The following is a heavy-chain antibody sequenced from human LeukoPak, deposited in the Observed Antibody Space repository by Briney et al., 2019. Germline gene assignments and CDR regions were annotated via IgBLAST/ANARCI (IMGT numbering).Heavy chain of an antibody. V-gene: IGHV3-30*04. D-gene: IGHD3-22*01. Sequence: PGRSLRLSCAASGFTFSSYAMHWVRQAPGKGLEWVAVISYDGSNKYYADSVKGRFTISRDNSKNTLYVQMNSLRAEDTAVYYCARDFYHDSSGCIDYWGQGTLVTVSS. CDR3: ARDFYHDSSGCIDY. CDR2: ISYDGSNK. J-gene: IGHJ4*02. CDR1: GFTFSSYA.